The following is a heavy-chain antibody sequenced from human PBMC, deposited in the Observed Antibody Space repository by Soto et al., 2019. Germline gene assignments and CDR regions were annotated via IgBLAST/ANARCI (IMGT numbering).Heavy chain of an antibody. J-gene: IGHJ5*02. D-gene: IGHD6-19*01. CDR3: ARTLRTGYSSGWYYNWFDP. CDR1: GFTFSDYY. CDR2: ISSSSSYT. Sequence: GGSLRLSCAASGFTFSDYYMSWIRQAPGKGLEWVSYISSSSSYTNYADSVKGRFTISRDNAKNSLYLQMNSLRAEDTAVYYCARTLRTGYSSGWYYNWFDPWGQGTLVTVSS. V-gene: IGHV3-11*06.